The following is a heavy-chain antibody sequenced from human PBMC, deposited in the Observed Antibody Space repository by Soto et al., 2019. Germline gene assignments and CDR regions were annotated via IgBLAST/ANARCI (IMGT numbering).Heavy chain of an antibody. CDR2: IFYAGTT. Sequence: SGTLSLTSTVSGGCVSGYYWSWIRQPPGKGLEWLGYIFYAGTTLYNPSVQSRVSITVDTSKNQFSLKLSSVTAADTAVYYCTRHAIIPKLLYGMDVWGQGTTVTVSS. J-gene: IGHJ6*02. V-gene: IGHV4-59*02. D-gene: IGHD2-15*01. CDR1: GGCVSGYY. CDR3: TRHAIIPKLLYGMDV.